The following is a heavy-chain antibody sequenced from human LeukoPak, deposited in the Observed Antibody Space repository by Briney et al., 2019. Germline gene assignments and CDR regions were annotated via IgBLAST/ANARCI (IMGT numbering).Heavy chain of an antibody. CDR3: ARRGPWGGYCDSSGYYYPNYYFDY. V-gene: IGHV4-59*01. CDR2: IYYSGST. D-gene: IGHD3-22*01. CDR1: GGSISSYY. J-gene: IGHJ4*02. Sequence: PSETLSLTCTVSGGSISSYYWSWIRQPPGKGLEWIGYIYYSGSTNYNPSLKSRVTISVDTSKNQFSLKLSSVTAADTAVYYCARRGPWGGYCDSSGYYYPNYYFDYWGQGTLVTVSS.